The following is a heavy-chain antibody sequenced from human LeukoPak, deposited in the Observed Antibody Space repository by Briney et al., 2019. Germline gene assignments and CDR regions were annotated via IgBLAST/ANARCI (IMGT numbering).Heavy chain of an antibody. CDR3: ARAVGPFDI. Sequence: PPGRSLRLSCAASGFTFSTYGMHWVRQAPGKGLEWVAVIWFDGSIKHYADSVKGRFTISRDNSKNTLYLQMNSLRAEDTAVYYCARAVGPFDIWGQGTIVIVSS. CDR2: IWFDGSIK. CDR1: GFTFSTYG. J-gene: IGHJ3*02. V-gene: IGHV3-33*01.